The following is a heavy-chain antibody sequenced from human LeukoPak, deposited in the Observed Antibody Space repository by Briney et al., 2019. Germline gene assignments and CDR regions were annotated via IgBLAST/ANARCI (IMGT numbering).Heavy chain of an antibody. CDR2: IYYSGST. D-gene: IGHD2-2*01. CDR1: GGSISSGGYY. Sequence: MPSQTLSLTCTVSGGSISSGGYYWSWIRQHPGKGLEWIGYIYYSGSTYYNPSLKSRVTISVDTSKNQFSLKLSSVTAADTAVHYCARARDIVVSSNIYYFDYWGQGTLVTVSS. J-gene: IGHJ4*02. V-gene: IGHV4-31*03. CDR3: ARARDIVVSSNIYYFDY.